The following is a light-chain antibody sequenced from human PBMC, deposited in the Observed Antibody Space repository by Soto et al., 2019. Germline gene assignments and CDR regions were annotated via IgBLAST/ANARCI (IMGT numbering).Light chain of an antibody. CDR3: CSYTSSRTYG. CDR2: EVT. V-gene: IGLV2-14*01. CDR1: SSDVGAYIY. Sequence: SALTQPASVSGSPGQSITISCTGTSSDVGAYIYVSWYQHHPGKAPKVMIYEVTNRPSGVSDRSSGSKSGNTASLTISGLQAEDEADYYCCSYTSSRTYGFGTGTKVTVL. J-gene: IGLJ1*01.